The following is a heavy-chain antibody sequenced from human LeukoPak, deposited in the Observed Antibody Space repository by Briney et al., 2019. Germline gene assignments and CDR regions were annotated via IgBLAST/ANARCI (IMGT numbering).Heavy chain of an antibody. V-gene: IGHV4-59*12. J-gene: IGHJ4*02. D-gene: IGHD5-24*01. CDR3: VRDSRRRDGYNFPAY. CDR2: IYYSGST. CDR1: GFTFSSYG. Sequence: PGGSLRLSCAASGFTFSSYGMHWVRQAPGKGLEWIGHIYYSGSTYYNPSLRSRVIISVDTPKNQFSLNLSSVTAADTAVYYCVRDSRRRDGYNFPAYWGQGTLVTVSS.